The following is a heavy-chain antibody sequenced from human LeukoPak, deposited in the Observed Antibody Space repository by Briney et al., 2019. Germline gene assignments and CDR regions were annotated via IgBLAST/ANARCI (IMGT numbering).Heavy chain of an antibody. CDR1: GGSFSGYY. J-gene: IGHJ5*02. CDR3: ARGRYSSSWYRRTFGP. CDR2: INHSGST. V-gene: IGHV4-34*01. Sequence: SSETLSLTCAVYGGSFSGYYWSWIRQPPGKGLEWIGEINHSGSTNYNPSLKSRVTISVDTSKNQFSLKLSSVTAADTAVYYCARGRYSSSWYRRTFGPWAREPWSPSPQ. D-gene: IGHD6-13*01.